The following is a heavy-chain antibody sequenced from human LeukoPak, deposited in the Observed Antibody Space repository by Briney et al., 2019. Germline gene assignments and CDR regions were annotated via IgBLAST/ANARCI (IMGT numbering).Heavy chain of an antibody. CDR2: ISWNSGSI. Sequence: GRSLRLSCAASGFTFDDYAMHWVRQAPGKGLEWVLGISWNSGSIGYADSVKGRFTISRDNAKNSLYLQMNSLRAEDTALYYCAKDIGGSWYYFDYWGQGTLVTVSS. CDR3: AKDIGGSWYYFDY. J-gene: IGHJ4*02. CDR1: GFTFDDYA. V-gene: IGHV3-9*01. D-gene: IGHD6-13*01.